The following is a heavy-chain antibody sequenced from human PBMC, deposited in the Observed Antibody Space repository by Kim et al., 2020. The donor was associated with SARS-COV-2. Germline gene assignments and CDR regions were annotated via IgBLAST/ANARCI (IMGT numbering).Heavy chain of an antibody. CDR3: ARLADYGDYAFDY. J-gene: IGHJ4*02. D-gene: IGHD4-17*01. V-gene: IGHV3-20*01. Sequence: GYVNAVKGRFTICRDNAKNSLYVQMNSLRAEDTALYHCARLADYGDYAFDYWGQGTLVTVSS.